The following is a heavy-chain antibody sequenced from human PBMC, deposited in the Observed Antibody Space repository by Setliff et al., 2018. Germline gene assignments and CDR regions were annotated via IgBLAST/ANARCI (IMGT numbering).Heavy chain of an antibody. CDR2: VSGDNDSR. D-gene: IGHD3-22*01. Sequence: ASVKVSCKASGYTFINYGISWVRQAPGQGLEWMGWVSGDNDSRGYAQGLQGRITMTTDTSTSTAYMELRSLRSDDTAVYYCASSAMIVVVIGYNWFDPWGQGTLVTVSS. CDR1: GYTFINYG. V-gene: IGHV1-18*01. J-gene: IGHJ5*02. CDR3: ASSAMIVVVIGYNWFDP.